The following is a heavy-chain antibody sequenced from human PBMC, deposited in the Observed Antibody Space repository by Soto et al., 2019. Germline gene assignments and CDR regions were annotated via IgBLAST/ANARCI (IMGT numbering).Heavy chain of an antibody. D-gene: IGHD2-2*01. CDR2: IYYSGST. J-gene: IGHJ3*02. V-gene: IGHV4-31*03. Sequence: TSETLSLTCTVSGGSISSGGYYWSWIRQHPGKGLEWIGYIYYSGSTYYNPSLKSRVTISVDTSKNQFSLKLSSVTAADTAVYYCARSDQLPGQFSDAFDIWGQGTMVTVSS. CDR1: GGSISSGGYY. CDR3: ARSDQLPGQFSDAFDI.